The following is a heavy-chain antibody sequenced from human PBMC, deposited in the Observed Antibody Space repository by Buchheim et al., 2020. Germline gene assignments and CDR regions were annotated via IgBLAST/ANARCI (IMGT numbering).Heavy chain of an antibody. CDR2: ISYSGST. CDR1: DDSISSGSYY. D-gene: IGHD5-18*01. Sequence: QLQLQESGPGLVKPSETLSLSCTVSDDSISSGSYYWGWIRQPPGKGLEWIGSISYSGSTYYNPSLKSRVTISADTSKNQFSLRLSSVTAADTAIYYCARDSPNGYSYDAFDIWGQGT. J-gene: IGHJ3*02. CDR3: ARDSPNGYSYDAFDI. V-gene: IGHV4-39*07.